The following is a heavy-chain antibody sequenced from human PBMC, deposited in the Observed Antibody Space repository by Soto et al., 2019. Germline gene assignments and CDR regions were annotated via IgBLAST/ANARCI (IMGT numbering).Heavy chain of an antibody. CDR3: AREYGIGGAAFDF. D-gene: IGHD2-15*01. CDR1: GYSFTSYW. CDR2: IYPGDSDT. V-gene: IGHV5-51*01. J-gene: IGHJ3*01. Sequence: ESLKISCKGPGYSFTSYWIGWVRPKPGKGLEWMGIIYPGDSDTRYSPSFQGQVTISADKSISTAYLQWSSLRAEDTAVYYCAREYGIGGAAFDFWGQGTMVTVSS.